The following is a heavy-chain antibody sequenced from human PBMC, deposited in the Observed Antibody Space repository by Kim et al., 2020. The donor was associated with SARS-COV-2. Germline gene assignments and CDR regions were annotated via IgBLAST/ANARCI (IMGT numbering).Heavy chain of an antibody. J-gene: IGHJ4*02. CDR1: GFSFNTHT. CDR2: ISNDGRNT. V-gene: IGHV3-30*14. Sequence: GGSLRLSCAASGFSFNTHTLHWVRQAPGKGLEWVALISNDGRNTYYTDSVKGRFTVSRDIVNNTPHLQMNSLRPEDTALYFFARDEFAMVTYDYWGQGAL. D-gene: IGHD5-18*01. CDR3: ARDEFAMVTYDY.